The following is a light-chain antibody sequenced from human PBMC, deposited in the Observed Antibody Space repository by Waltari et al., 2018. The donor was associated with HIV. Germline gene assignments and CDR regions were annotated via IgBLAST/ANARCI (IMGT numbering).Light chain of an antibody. V-gene: IGLV2-11*01. J-gene: IGLJ2*01. CDR2: DVN. Sequence: QSALTQPRSMSGSPGQSVTLSCTGTSSDVRGYNYVSWYKQHPGKAPKLMFIDVNRRAAVVPDRSAGSKSWNAPSLTSPGPQAADGADYYCCSHADNYRWLFGGGTKLSAL. CDR3: CSHADNYRWL. CDR1: SSDVRGYNY.